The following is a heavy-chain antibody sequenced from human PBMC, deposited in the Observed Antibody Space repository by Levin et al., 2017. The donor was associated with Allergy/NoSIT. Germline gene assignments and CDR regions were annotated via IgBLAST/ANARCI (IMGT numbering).Heavy chain of an antibody. CDR1: GGSFSDYV. Sequence: GSLRLSCAVSGGSFSDYVWIWIRQSPGKGPEWIGQINHSGFTDYNPSLKSRVTISLDTPKSQFSLRLRSVTAADAAKYYCARGRREAIWTKSILNCFCYGMDVWGQGTTVAVSS. CDR3: ARGRREAIWTKSILNCFCYGMDV. V-gene: IGHV4-34*01. CDR2: INHSGFT. D-gene: IGHD1/OR15-1a*01. J-gene: IGHJ6*02.